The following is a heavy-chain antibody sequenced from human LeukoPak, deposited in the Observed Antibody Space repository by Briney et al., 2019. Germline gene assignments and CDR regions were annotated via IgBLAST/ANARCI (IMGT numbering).Heavy chain of an antibody. CDR2: MNPNSGNT. D-gene: IGHD2-2*01. CDR1: GYTFTSYD. J-gene: IGHJ5*02. V-gene: IGHV1-8*01. CDR3: ARMRKSGQLRTNNPGYNWFDP. Sequence: ASVKVSCKASGYTFTSYDINWVRQATGQGLEWMGWMNPNSGNTGYAQKFQGRVTMTRNTSVSTAYMELSSLRSEDTAVHYCARMRKSGQLRTNNPGYNWFDPWGQGTLVTVSS.